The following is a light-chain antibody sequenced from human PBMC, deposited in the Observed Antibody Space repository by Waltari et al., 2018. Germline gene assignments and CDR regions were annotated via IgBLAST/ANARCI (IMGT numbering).Light chain of an antibody. CDR3: QQLNSYPPL. CDR2: AAS. CDR1: QGFSSY. V-gene: IGKV1-9*01. J-gene: IGKJ5*01. Sequence: DIQLTQSPSFLSASVGDRVTITCLASQGFSSYLAWYQQKPGKAPKLLIYAASTLQSGVPSRFSGSGSGTEFTLTISSLQPEDFATYYCQQLNSYPPLFGQGTRLEIK.